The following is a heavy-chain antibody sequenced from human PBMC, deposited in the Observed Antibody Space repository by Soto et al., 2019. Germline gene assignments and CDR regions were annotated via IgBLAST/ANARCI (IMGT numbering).Heavy chain of an antibody. V-gene: IGHV3-53*01. Sequence: PGGSLRLFCAASGFSVRTNYMSWVRQAPGKGLEWVSVFESGGSIYYADSVKGRFIISRDYARNTVDLQLNSLRADDTAVYYCARAGVTPDFFDYWGQGTLVTVSS. CDR1: GFSVRTNY. J-gene: IGHJ4*02. D-gene: IGHD2-21*02. CDR2: FESGGSI. CDR3: ARAGVTPDFFDY.